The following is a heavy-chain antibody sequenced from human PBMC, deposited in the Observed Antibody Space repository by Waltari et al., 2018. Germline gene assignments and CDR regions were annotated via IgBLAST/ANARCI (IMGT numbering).Heavy chain of an antibody. V-gene: IGHV3-21*01. CDR3: ARDWSLSFDY. CDR1: GFPFSDFS. D-gene: IGHD2-8*02. Sequence: EVLLVESGGGLVKSGGSLRLSCVSSGFPFSDFSMNWVRQAPGKGLEWVASISRNSDYIYYADSLKGRFTISRDNAKNSLYLQMNSLRAEDTALYYCARDWSLSFDYWGQGSLITVSS. CDR2: ISRNSDYI. J-gene: IGHJ4*02.